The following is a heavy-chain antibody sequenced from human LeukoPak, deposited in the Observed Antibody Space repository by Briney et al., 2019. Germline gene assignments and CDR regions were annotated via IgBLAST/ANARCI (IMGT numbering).Heavy chain of an antibody. D-gene: IGHD7-27*01. Sequence: PSETLSLTCTVSGGSISRHYWSWIRQPPGKGLVWIGYIYNSGSANYNPSLKSRVTISVDTSKIQFSLKLSSVTAADTAVYYRARAFLGTWYYFDSWGQGTLVTVSS. V-gene: IGHV4-59*11. J-gene: IGHJ4*02. CDR3: ARAFLGTWYYFDS. CDR2: IYNSGSA. CDR1: GGSISRHY.